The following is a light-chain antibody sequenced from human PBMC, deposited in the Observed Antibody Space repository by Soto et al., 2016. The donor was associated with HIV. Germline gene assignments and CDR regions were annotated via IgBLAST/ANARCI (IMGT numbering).Light chain of an antibody. CDR2: AAS. CDR3: QQSYTYPLT. J-gene: IGKJ4*01. V-gene: IGKV1-39*01. CDR1: QSISSY. Sequence: DIQMTQSPSSLSASVGDRVTITCRASQSISSYLNWYQQKPGKAPKLLIYAASSLQSGVPSRFSGSGSGTDFTLTISSLQPEDFATYYCQQSYTYPLTFGGGTRWRSN.